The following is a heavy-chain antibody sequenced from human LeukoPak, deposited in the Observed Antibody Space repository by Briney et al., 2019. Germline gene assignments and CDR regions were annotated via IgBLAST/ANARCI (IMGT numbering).Heavy chain of an antibody. CDR2: ISSGGDYI. Sequence: GGSLRLSCAASGFTFNSYNMKWVRQAPGKGLEWVSFISSGGDYIYYADSVKGRFTISRDNGKNSVYLQMSSLRAEDTAVYYCAREGGSYQFDYWGQGTLVTVSS. V-gene: IGHV3-21*01. CDR3: AREGGSYQFDY. J-gene: IGHJ4*02. CDR1: GFTFNSYN. D-gene: IGHD1-26*01.